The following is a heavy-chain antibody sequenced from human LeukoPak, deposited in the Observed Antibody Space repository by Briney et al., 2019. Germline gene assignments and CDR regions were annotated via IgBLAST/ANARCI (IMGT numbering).Heavy chain of an antibody. CDR1: GGSFSGYY. V-gene: IGHV4-34*01. CDR2: INHSGST. Sequence: SETLSLTCALYGGSFSGYYWSWIRQPPGKGLEWIGEINHSGSTNYNPSLKSRVTISVDTSTNRFSLKLSSVTAADTAVYYCARSATSYYYGSGRLTPFDYWGQGTLVTVSS. CDR3: ARSATSYYYGSGRLTPFDY. D-gene: IGHD3-10*01. J-gene: IGHJ4*02.